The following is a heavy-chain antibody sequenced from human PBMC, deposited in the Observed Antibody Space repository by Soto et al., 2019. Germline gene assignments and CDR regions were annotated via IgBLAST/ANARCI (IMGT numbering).Heavy chain of an antibody. D-gene: IGHD3-22*01. V-gene: IGHV3-74*01. Sequence: EVQLVESGGGLVQPGGSLRLSCAVSGFSFSNYWMDWVRQAPGKGLVWVSRINSDGSTTRYAESVKSRFSISRDNAKNTLYLQMNSLRAEDTAVYYCARAVEVYYDSSGFDWYFDLWGRGTLVTVSS. CDR1: GFSFSNYW. J-gene: IGHJ2*01. CDR3: ARAVEVYYDSSGFDWYFDL. CDR2: INSDGSTT.